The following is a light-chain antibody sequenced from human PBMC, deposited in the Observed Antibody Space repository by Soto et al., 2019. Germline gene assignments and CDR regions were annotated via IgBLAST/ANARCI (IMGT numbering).Light chain of an antibody. CDR1: SSDVGGYNY. CDR3: SSYTSSSTVV. Sequence: HSVLTQPASVSGSPGQSITISCTGTSSDVGGYNYVSWYQQHPGKAPKLMIYEVSNRPSGVSNRFSGSKSGNTASLTISGLQAEDEADYYCSSYTSSSTVVFGGGT. CDR2: EVS. J-gene: IGLJ2*01. V-gene: IGLV2-14*01.